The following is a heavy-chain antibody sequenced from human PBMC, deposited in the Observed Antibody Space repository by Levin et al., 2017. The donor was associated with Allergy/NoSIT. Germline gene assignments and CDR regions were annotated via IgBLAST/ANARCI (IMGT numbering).Heavy chain of an antibody. V-gene: IGHV1-18*01. J-gene: IGHJ6*02. CDR2: INGYNGNT. CDR1: GYTFTIYG. CDR3: ARDDIAARPAYYYGMDV. D-gene: IGHD6-6*01. Sequence: GESLKISCKASGYTFTIYGVSWVRQAPGQGLEWMGWINGYNGNTKYAEKFQGRVTLTRDTSTSTAYMEVTSLRFDDTAVYFCARDDIAARPAYYYGMDVWGQGTTVTVSS.